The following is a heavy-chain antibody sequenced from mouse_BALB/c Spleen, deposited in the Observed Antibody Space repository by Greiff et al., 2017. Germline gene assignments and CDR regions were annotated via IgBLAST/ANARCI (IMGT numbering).Heavy chain of an antibody. J-gene: IGHJ2*01. CDR1: GFTFSSYA. CDR2: ISSGGST. CDR3: ARQVGDY. D-gene: IGHD3-3*01. V-gene: IGHV5-6-5*01. Sequence: EGMLVESGGGLVKPGGSLKLSCAASGFTFSSYAMSWVRQTPEKRLEWVASISSGGSTYYPDSVKGRFTISRDNARNILYLQMSSLRSEDTAMYYCARQVGDYWGQGTTLTVSS.